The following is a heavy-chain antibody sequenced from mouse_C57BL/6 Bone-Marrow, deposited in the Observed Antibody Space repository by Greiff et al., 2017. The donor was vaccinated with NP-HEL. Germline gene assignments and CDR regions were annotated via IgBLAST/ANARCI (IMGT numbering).Heavy chain of an antibody. V-gene: IGHV1-50*01. CDR1: GYTFTSYW. Sequence: QVQLQQSGAELVKPGASVKLSCKASGYTFTSYWMQWVKQRPGQGLEWIGEIDPSDSYTNYNQKFKGKATLTVDTSSSTAYMQLSSLTSEDSAVYYCARGYSFDYWGQGTTLTVSS. CDR3: ARGYSFDY. J-gene: IGHJ2*01. CDR2: IDPSDSYT.